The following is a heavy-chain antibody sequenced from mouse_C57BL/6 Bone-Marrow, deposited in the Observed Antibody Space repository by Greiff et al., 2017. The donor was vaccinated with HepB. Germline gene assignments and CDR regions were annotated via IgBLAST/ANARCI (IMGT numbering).Heavy chain of an antibody. D-gene: IGHD2-5*01. J-gene: IGHJ4*01. CDR1: GYTFTSYW. CDR2: IYPGSGST. CDR3: ARDSNWAMDY. V-gene: IGHV1-55*01. Sequence: QVHVKQPGAELVKPGASVKMSCKASGYTFTSYWITWVKQRPGQGLEWIGDIYPGSGSTNYNEKFKSKATLTVDTSSSTAYMQLSSLTSEDSAVYYCARDSNWAMDYWGQGTSVTVSS.